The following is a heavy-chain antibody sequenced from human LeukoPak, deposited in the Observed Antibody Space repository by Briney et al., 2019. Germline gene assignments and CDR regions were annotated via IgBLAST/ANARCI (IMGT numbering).Heavy chain of an antibody. CDR3: ARSPGLGYSGGSCHFDY. Sequence: SETLSLTCSVSGGSIGTYYWSWIRQPPGKGLECLGYIYHTGTTSYNPSLKSRVTISVDTSKNQFSLRLSSVTAADTALYYCARSPGLGYSGGSCHFDYWGQGILVTVSS. V-gene: IGHV4-59*08. D-gene: IGHD2-15*01. CDR1: GGSIGTYY. CDR2: IYHTGTT. J-gene: IGHJ4*02.